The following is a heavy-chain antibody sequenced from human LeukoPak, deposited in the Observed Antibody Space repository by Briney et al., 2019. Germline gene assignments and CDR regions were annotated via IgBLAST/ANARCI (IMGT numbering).Heavy chain of an antibody. CDR1: GFTFSSYA. D-gene: IGHD3-22*01. Sequence: GGSLRLSCAASGFTFSSYAMHWVRQAPGKGLEWVAVISYDGSNKYYADSVKGRFTISRDNSKNTLYLQMNSLRAEDTAVYYCARDIDSSGYYPDYWGQGTLVTVSS. CDR3: ARDIDSSGYYPDY. CDR2: ISYDGSNK. J-gene: IGHJ4*02. V-gene: IGHV3-30*04.